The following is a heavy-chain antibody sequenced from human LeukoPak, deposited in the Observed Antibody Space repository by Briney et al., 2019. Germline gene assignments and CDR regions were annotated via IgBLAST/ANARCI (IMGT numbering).Heavy chain of an antibody. D-gene: IGHD3-22*01. CDR2: ISSSSSYI. Sequence: GGSLRLSCAASGFTFSSYSMTWVRQAPGKGLEWVSSISSSSSYIYYADPVKARFTISRDNAKNSLYLQMNSLRAEDTAVYYCARDGYDSSGYYYRPYFAYWGQGTLVTVSS. CDR3: ARDGYDSSGYYYRPYFAY. CDR1: GFTFSSYS. V-gene: IGHV3-21*01. J-gene: IGHJ4*02.